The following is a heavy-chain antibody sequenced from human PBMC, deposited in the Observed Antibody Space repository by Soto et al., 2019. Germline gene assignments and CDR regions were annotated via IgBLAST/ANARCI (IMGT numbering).Heavy chain of an antibody. D-gene: IGHD1-26*01. V-gene: IGHV3-49*04. Sequence: GGSLRLSCTGSGFTFGGYAMSWVRLAPGKGLEWVGFIRSKAYYGTTEYAASVKGRFTISRDDSNSIAYLEMNSLKTEDTAVYYCPRGRLSEWETLPSYFDYWGQGTLVTVSS. J-gene: IGHJ4*02. CDR2: IRSKAYYGTT. CDR1: GFTFGGYA. CDR3: PRGRLSEWETLPSYFDY.